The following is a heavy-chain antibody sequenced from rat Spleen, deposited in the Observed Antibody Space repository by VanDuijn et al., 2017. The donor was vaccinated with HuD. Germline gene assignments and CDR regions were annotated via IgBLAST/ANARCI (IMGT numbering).Heavy chain of an antibody. CDR3: TRGYAQY. CDR1: GFTFSDYY. D-gene: IGHD1-12*01. Sequence: EVQLVESDGGLVQPGRSLKLSCAASGFTFSDYYMAWVRQAPTKGLEWVATISYDGGRNFYRDSVKGRFTISRDNAKNSLYLQMNSLRSEDTATYYCTRGYAQYWGQGVMVTVSS. J-gene: IGHJ2*01. V-gene: IGHV5-20*01. CDR2: ISYDGGRN.